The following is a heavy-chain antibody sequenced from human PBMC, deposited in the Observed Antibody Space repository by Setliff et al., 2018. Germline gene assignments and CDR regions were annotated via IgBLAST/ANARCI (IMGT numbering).Heavy chain of an antibody. J-gene: IGHJ3*02. D-gene: IGHD2-2*02. CDR3: AREHTGPSPFDI. CDR1: GGTFSSYA. V-gene: IGHV1-69*13. Sequence: ASVKVSCKASGGTFSSYAISWVRQAPGQGLEWMGGIIPIFGTANYAQKFQGRVTITADESTSTAYMELSGLRSEDTAVYYCAREHTGPSPFDIWGQGTMVTVSS. CDR2: IIPIFGTA.